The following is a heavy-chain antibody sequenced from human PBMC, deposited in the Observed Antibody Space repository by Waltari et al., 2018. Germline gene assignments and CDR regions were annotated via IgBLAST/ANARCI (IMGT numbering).Heavy chain of an antibody. Sequence: QVQLVQSGAEVKKHGASVKVSCKASGYTFTSYAMYWVCQAPGQRLEWMGWINAGNGNTKYAQTFQGRVTITRDTSAGTAYMELSSLRSEDTAVYYCARVALNYGYYYGMDVWGQGTTVTVSS. CDR1: GYTFTSYA. V-gene: IGHV1-3*01. CDR2: INAGNGNT. D-gene: IGHD4-17*01. J-gene: IGHJ6*02. CDR3: ARVALNYGYYYGMDV.